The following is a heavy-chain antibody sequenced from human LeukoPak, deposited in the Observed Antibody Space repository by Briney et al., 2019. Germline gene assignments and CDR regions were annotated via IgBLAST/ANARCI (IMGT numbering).Heavy chain of an antibody. CDR2: IYYSGNT. J-gene: IGHJ5*02. CDR3: ARQDRSSSPPHWFDP. V-gene: IGHV4-39*01. Sequence: SETLSLTCFVSGGSTSSRSYYWGWIRQPPGKGLEWIATIYYSGNTYYNPSLKSRVTMSVDTSKNQFSLKLSSVTAADTAVYYCARQDRSSSPPHWFDPWGQGTLVTVSS. D-gene: IGHD6-6*01. CDR1: GGSTSSRSYY.